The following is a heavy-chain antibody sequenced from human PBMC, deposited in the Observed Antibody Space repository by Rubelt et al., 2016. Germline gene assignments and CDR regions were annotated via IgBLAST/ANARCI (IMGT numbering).Heavy chain of an antibody. CDR2: ISGSGGST. J-gene: IGHJ4*02. D-gene: IGHD4-23*01. V-gene: IGHV3-23*01. CDR3: AKEKATTVVTPRGGADY. Sequence: GLEWVSAISGSGGSTYYADSVKGRFTISRDNSKNTLYLQMNSLRAEDTAVYYCAKEKATTVVTPRGGADYWGQGTLVTVSS.